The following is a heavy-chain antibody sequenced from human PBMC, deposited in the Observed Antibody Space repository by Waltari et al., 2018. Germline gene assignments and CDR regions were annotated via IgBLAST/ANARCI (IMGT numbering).Heavy chain of an antibody. J-gene: IGHJ5*02. Sequence: EVQLVESGGGLVQPGGSLILSCTASGFSFSSYAMHWVRQAPGKGGEYCAGIRGNGDSIYYAESVKGRFTISRDNCKIMLYLQMGSLRAEDMAVYYCARDGRPYGGPNWFDPWGQGTLVTVSS. D-gene: IGHD3-10*01. V-gene: IGHV3-64*07. CDR1: GFSFSSYA. CDR2: IRGNGDSI. CDR3: ARDGRPYGGPNWFDP.